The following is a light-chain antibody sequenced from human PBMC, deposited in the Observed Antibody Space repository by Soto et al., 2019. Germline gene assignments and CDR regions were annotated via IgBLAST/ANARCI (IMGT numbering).Light chain of an antibody. Sequence: IVLTQSPATLSLWPGETAILSCRASQTVSSYLSWYQHKPGQAPRLLIYDESKRAPGIPARFSGSGSGTDFTLTISSLEPEDFAVYYFQQRSTSITFGQGTRLEIE. CDR3: QQRSTSIT. CDR2: DES. J-gene: IGKJ5*01. V-gene: IGKV3-11*01. CDR1: QTVSSY.